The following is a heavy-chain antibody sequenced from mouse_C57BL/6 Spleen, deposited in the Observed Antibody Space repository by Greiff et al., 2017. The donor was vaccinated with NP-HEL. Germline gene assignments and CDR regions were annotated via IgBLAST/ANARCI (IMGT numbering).Heavy chain of an antibody. CDR2: INPNNGGT. J-gene: IGHJ1*03. CDR1: GYTFTDYN. V-gene: IGHV1-22*01. CDR3: ARSNGSPGYFDV. D-gene: IGHD1-1*02. Sequence: VQLQQSGPELVKPGASVKMSCKASGYTFTDYNMHWVKQSHGKSLEWIGYINPNNGGTSYNQKFKGKATLTVNKSSSTAYMELRSLTSEDSAVYYCARSNGSPGYFDVWGTGTTVTVSS.